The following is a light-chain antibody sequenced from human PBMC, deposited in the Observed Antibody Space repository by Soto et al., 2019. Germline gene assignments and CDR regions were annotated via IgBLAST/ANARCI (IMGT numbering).Light chain of an antibody. V-gene: IGKV1-39*01. CDR1: QSISSY. Sequence: DIQMTQSPSSLSASVGDRVTITCRASQSISSYLNWYQQKPGKAPNLLIYAASSLQSGVPSKFSGSGSGTDFTITISSLQPDDFATYYCQQSYSSPCTFGPGTKVDIK. J-gene: IGKJ3*01. CDR3: QQSYSSPCT. CDR2: AAS.